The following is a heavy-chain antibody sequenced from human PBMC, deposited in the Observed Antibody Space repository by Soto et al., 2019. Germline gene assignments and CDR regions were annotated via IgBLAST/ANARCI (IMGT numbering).Heavy chain of an antibody. V-gene: IGHV3-23*01. Sequence: EVQLLESGGGLVQPGGPLRLSCAASGFTFSSFAMSWVRQAPGEGLEWVSTIGTSGAGTYYADSVKGRFTIARDKSKNTQHLQMNGLRAEDTAVYYCAKTSRVGGTPIFDYWCQGDLVTVSS. D-gene: IGHD1-1*01. CDR3: AKTSRVGGTPIFDY. CDR2: IGTSGAGT. CDR1: GFTFSSFA. J-gene: IGHJ4*02.